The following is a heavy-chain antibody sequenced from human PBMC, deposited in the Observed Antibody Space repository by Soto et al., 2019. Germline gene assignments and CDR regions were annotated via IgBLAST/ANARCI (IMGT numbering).Heavy chain of an antibody. J-gene: IGHJ6*03. CDR3: ARTTYCSSTSCYLYYYYYMDV. D-gene: IGHD2-2*01. V-gene: IGHV3-11*01. CDR2: ISSSGSTI. Sequence: GGSLRLSCAASGFTFSDYYMSWIRQAPGKGLEWVSYISSSGSTIYYADSVKGRFTISRDNAKNSLYLQMNSLRAEDTAVYYCARTTYCSSTSCYLYYYYYMDVWGKGTTVTVSS. CDR1: GFTFSDYY.